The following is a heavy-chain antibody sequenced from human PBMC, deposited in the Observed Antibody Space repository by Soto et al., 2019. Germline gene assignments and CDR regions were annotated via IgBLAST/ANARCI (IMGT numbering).Heavy chain of an antibody. Sequence: PSETLSLTCSVSGGSISSSSYYWGWIRQPPGKGQEWIGSIYYSGSIYYNPSLKSRVTISVDTSKNQFSLKLSSVTAAETAVYYCARQSSGWYNWFDPWGQGTLVTVSS. V-gene: IGHV4-39*01. CDR3: ARQSSGWYNWFDP. J-gene: IGHJ5*02. CDR1: GGSISSSSYY. D-gene: IGHD6-19*01. CDR2: IYYSGSI.